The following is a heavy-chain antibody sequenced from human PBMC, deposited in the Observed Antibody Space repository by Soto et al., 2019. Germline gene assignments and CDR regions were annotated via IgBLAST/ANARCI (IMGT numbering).Heavy chain of an antibody. D-gene: IGHD3-3*01. CDR1: GWSFSGYY. CDR2: ITHSGIT. Sequence: ASDTLSLTWTLYGWSFSGYYLSLIRQAPGKGLEWIGEITHSGITNYNPSLKSRVTISIDTSKNQFSLKLSSATATDTAVYYCARGSLRKGEYWSGYYSRFDPWGQGTLVTVSS. J-gene: IGHJ5*02. V-gene: IGHV4-34*01. CDR3: ARGSLRKGEYWSGYYSRFDP.